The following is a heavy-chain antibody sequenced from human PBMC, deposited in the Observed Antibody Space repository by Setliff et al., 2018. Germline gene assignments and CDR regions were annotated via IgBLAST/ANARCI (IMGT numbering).Heavy chain of an antibody. CDR1: GYSFSNFW. V-gene: IGHV5-51*01. CDR3: AKRGERFFNWFDP. J-gene: IGHJ5*02. Sequence: GESLKISRKGSGYSFSNFWIGWVRQMPGKGLEWMGIIYPGDSHTRYSPSFQGQVTISTDTSINTAFLQWNNLKASDTAVYYCAKRGERFFNWFDPWGQGTLVTVSS. CDR2: IYPGDSHT. D-gene: IGHD2-21*01.